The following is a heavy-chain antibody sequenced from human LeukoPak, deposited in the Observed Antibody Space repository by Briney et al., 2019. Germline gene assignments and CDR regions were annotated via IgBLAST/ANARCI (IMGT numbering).Heavy chain of an antibody. V-gene: IGHV4-38-2*02. D-gene: IGHD3-22*01. CDR1: GYSISSGYY. Sequence: SETLSLTCTVSGYSISSGYYWGWIRQPPGKGLEWIGSIYYSGSTYYNPSLKSRVTISVDTSKNQFSLKLSSVTAADTAVYYCARPDSSGTFDYWGQGTLVTVSS. J-gene: IGHJ4*02. CDR2: IYYSGST. CDR3: ARPDSSGTFDY.